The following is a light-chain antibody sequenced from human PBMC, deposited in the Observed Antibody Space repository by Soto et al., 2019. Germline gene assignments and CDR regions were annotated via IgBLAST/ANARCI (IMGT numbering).Light chain of an antibody. CDR2: GAS. CDR1: QSISSY. V-gene: IGKV1-39*01. Sequence: DIQMTQSPSSLSASVGDRVTITCRASQSISSYLNWYQQKPGKAPKLLMYGASSLQSGVPSRFSGSASGADFTLTISSLQSEDFATYYCQQSYSTPPWTFGQGTKVEIK. CDR3: QQSYSTPPWT. J-gene: IGKJ1*01.